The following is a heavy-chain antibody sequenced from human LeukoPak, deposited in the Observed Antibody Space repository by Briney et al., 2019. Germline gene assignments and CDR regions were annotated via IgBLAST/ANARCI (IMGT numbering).Heavy chain of an antibody. CDR2: ISSNGGST. CDR1: GFTFSSYA. V-gene: IGHV3-64*01. D-gene: IGHD3-16*01. J-gene: IGHJ3*02. Sequence: PGGSLRLSCAASGFTFSSYAMHWVRQAPGKGLEYVSAISSNGGSTYYANSVKGRFTISRDNSKNTLYLQMGSLRAEDMAVYYCARVGGLSKVDAFGIWGQGTMVTVSS. CDR3: ARVGGLSKVDAFGI.